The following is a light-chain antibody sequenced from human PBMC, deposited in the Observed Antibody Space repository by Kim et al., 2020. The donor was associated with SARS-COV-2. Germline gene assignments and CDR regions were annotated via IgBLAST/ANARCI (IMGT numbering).Light chain of an antibody. CDR2: WAS. Sequence: DIVMTQSPDSLAVSLGERATINCKSSQSVLYSSNNKNYLAWYQQKPGQPPKLLIYWASTRESGVPDRFSGSGSGTDFTLTISSLQAEDVAVYDCQQYYSTPTWTFGQGTKVDIK. J-gene: IGKJ1*01. V-gene: IGKV4-1*01. CDR3: QQYYSTPTWT. CDR1: QSVLYSSNNKNY.